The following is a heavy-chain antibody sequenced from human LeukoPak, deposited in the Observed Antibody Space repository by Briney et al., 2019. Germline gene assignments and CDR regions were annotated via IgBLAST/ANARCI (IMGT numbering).Heavy chain of an antibody. V-gene: IGHV1-69*04. CDR3: ARDRGLGYCSGGSCPNWFDP. CDR1: GGTFSSYA. D-gene: IGHD2-15*01. Sequence: GASVKVSCKASGGTFSSYAISWVRQAPGQGLEWMGRIIPILGIANYAQKFQGRVTITADKSTSTAYMELSSLRSEDTAVYYCARDRGLGYCSGGSCPNWFDPWAREPWSPSPQ. J-gene: IGHJ5*02. CDR2: IIPILGIA.